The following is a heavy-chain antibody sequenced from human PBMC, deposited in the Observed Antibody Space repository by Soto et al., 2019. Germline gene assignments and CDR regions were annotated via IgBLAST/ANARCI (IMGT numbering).Heavy chain of an antibody. D-gene: IGHD2-15*01. CDR2: IGSSNTYI. Sequence: PGGSLRLSCAASGFTFNTYSMNWVRQAPGKGLEWVSSIGSSNTYIYYSDSVNGRSTISRDDAKNSLYLQMNSLRAEDTAVYYCARDRTNVVALPSNWFDPWGHGTLVTVSS. CDR3: ARDRTNVVALPSNWFDP. CDR1: GFTFNTYS. V-gene: IGHV3-21*01. J-gene: IGHJ5*02.